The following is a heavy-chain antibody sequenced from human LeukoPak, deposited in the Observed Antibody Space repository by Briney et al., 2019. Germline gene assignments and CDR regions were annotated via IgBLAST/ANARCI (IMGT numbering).Heavy chain of an antibody. CDR2: ISASGGTT. V-gene: IGHV3-23*01. CDR3: TKRSATTLPPDITGGWFDT. Sequence: GGSLTLSCAASGFTFSTYAMSWVRQAPGKGLEWVSGISASGGTTYYADSVKGRFTISRDNSRNTLYLQMNSLRAEDTAVYYCTKRSATTLPPDITGGWFDTWGQGTLVTVSS. J-gene: IGHJ5*02. D-gene: IGHD7-27*01. CDR1: GFTFSTYA.